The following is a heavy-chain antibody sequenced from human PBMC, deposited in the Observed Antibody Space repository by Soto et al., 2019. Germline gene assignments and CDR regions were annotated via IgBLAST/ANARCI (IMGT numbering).Heavy chain of an antibody. V-gene: IGHV4-59*01. CDR1: GGSISSYY. Sequence: SETLSLTCTVSGGSISSYYWSWIRQPPGKGLEWIGYIYYSGSTNYNPSLKSRVTISVDTSKNQFSLKLSSVTAADTAVYYCARRYGASFDYWGQGTLVTVLL. D-gene: IGHD4-17*01. CDR2: IYYSGST. CDR3: ARRYGASFDY. J-gene: IGHJ4*02.